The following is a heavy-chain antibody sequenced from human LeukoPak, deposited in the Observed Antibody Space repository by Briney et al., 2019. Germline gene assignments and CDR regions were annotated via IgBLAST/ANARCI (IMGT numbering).Heavy chain of an antibody. D-gene: IGHD5-18*01. J-gene: IGHJ4*02. Sequence: GGSLRLSCAASGFTFSSYAMHWVRQAPGKGLEWVAVISYDGSNKYYADSVKGRFTISRDNSKNTLYLQMNSLTAEDTAVYYCARDGAIQLWPNFDYWGQGTLVTVSS. V-gene: IGHV3-30-3*01. CDR1: GFTFSSYA. CDR3: ARDGAIQLWPNFDY. CDR2: ISYDGSNK.